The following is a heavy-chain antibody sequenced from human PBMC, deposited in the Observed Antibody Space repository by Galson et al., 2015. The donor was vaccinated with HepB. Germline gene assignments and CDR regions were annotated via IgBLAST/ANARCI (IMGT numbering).Heavy chain of an antibody. CDR1: GFTFSSYG. J-gene: IGHJ6*02. CDR3: ATFYSSSWYYYYYYGMDV. Sequence: SLRLSCAASGFTFSSYGMHWVRQAPGKGLEWVAVISYDGSNKYYADSVKGRFTISRDNSKNTLYLQMNSLRAEDTAVYYCATFYSSSWYYYYYYGMDVWGQGTTVTVSS. D-gene: IGHD6-13*01. CDR2: ISYDGSNK. V-gene: IGHV3-30*03.